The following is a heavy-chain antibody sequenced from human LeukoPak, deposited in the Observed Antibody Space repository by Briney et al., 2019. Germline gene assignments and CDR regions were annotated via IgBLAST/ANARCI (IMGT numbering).Heavy chain of an antibody. CDR2: IKQDGSVI. Sequence: GGSLRLSCAASGFSFSTHWMSWFHQAPGKGLEWVALIKQDGSVIHHVDSVKGRFTISRDNAKNSLSLQMNSLRADDTAVYYCAGDEGWTFDIWGQGTKVTVSS. CDR3: AGDEGWTFDI. CDR1: GFSFSTHW. D-gene: IGHD5-24*01. V-gene: IGHV3-7*01. J-gene: IGHJ3*02.